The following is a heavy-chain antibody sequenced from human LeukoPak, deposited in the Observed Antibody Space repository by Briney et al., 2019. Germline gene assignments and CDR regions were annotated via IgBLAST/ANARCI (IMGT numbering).Heavy chain of an antibody. V-gene: IGHV4-34*01. J-gene: IGHJ6*03. CDR2: INHSGST. D-gene: IGHD3-22*01. CDR3: ARGWYSSGYYSGNYYYMDV. CDR1: GGSFSGYY. Sequence: SETLSLTCAVYGGSFSGYYWSWIRQPPGKGLEWIGEINHSGSTNYNPSLKSRVTISVDTSKNQFSLKLSPVTAADTAVYYCARGWYSSGYYSGNYYYMDVWGKGTTVTVSS.